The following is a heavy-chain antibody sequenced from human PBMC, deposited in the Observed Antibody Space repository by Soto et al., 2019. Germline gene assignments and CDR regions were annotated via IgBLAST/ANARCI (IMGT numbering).Heavy chain of an antibody. CDR2: INHSGST. D-gene: IGHD6-19*01. Sequence: WETLSLTCAVYGGSFSGYYWSWIRQPPGKGLEWIGEINHSGSTNYNPSLKSRVTISVDTSKNQFSLKLSSVTAADTAVYYCARGWGSGWYPDFDYWGQGTLVTVSS. J-gene: IGHJ4*02. CDR3: ARGWGSGWYPDFDY. CDR1: GGSFSGYY. V-gene: IGHV4-34*01.